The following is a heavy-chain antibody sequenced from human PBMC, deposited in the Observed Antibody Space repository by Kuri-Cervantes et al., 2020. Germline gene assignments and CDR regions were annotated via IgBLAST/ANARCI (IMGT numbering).Heavy chain of an antibody. CDR2: IYSGGST. D-gene: IGHD6-13*01. CDR3: AKGARGSGRSQLVERYDY. Sequence: GESLKISCAASGFTVSSNYVSWVRQAPGKGLEWVSVIYSGGSTYYADSVKGRFTISRDNSKNTLYLQMNSLRAEDTAVYYCAKGARGSGRSQLVERYDYWGQGTLVTVSS. J-gene: IGHJ4*02. V-gene: IGHV3-53*01. CDR1: GFTVSSNY.